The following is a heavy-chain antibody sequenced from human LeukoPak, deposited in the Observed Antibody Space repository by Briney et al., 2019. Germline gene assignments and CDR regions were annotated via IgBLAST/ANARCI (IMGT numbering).Heavy chain of an antibody. CDR3: ARGGFRSGYEHNFDY. CDR1: GYTFTSYY. J-gene: IGHJ4*02. Sequence: ASVKVSCKASGYTFTSYYMHWVRQAPGQGLEWWGVINPCGDSTNYAQKFQGRVTMTRDTSTSTVYMELSRLRSEDTAVDYCARGGFRSGYEHNFDYWGQGTLVTVSS. CDR2: INPCGDST. V-gene: IGHV1-46*01. D-gene: IGHD5-12*01.